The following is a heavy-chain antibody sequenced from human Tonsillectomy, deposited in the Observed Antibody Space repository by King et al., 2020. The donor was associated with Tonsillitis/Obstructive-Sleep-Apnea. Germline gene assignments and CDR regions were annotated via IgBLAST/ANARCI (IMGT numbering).Heavy chain of an antibody. J-gene: IGHJ3*02. V-gene: IGHV3-21*01. CDR1: GFTFSSYS. D-gene: IGHD4-17*01. CDR2: ISSSSSYI. CDR3: ARRTLYDYGDLNHDAFDI. Sequence: VQLVESGGGLVKPGGSLRLSCAASGFTFSSYSMNWVRQAPGKGLEWVSSISSSSSYIYYADSVKGRFTISRDNAKNSLYLQMNSLRAEDTAVYYCARRTLYDYGDLNHDAFDIWGQGTMVTVSS.